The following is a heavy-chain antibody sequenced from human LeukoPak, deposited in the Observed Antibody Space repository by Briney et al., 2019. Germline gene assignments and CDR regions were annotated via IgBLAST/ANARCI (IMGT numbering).Heavy chain of an antibody. CDR1: GFTLRSYW. J-gene: IGHJ5*02. D-gene: IGHD3-9*01. Sequence: GAPRISRAAAGFTLRSYWMDLGRPAPGQGGGGVGFFRDGGRKKKYADSVKGRFTISRDNSKNTLYLQMNSLRSEDTAVYYCARGALPHYDILTGYPPLREHWFDPWGQGTLVTVSS. CDR3: ARGALPHYDILTGYPPLREHWFDP. CDR2: FRDGGRKK. V-gene: IGHV3-30*02.